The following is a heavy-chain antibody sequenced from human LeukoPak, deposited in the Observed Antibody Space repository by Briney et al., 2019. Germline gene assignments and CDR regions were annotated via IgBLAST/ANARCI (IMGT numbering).Heavy chain of an antibody. CDR1: GFTVSSNS. CDR3: ARGRGSGWFNDY. J-gene: IGHJ4*02. Sequence: PGGSLRLSCTVSGFTVSSNSMNWVRQAPGKVLEWVSSISSSSSYIYYADSVKGRFTISRDNAKNSLYLQMNSLRAEDTAVYYCARGRGSGWFNDYWGQGTLVTVSS. CDR2: ISSSSSYI. D-gene: IGHD6-19*01. V-gene: IGHV3-21*01.